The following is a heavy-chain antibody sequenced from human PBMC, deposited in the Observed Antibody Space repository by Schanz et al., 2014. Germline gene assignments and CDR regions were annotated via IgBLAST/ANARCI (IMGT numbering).Heavy chain of an antibody. CDR3: AKDAENTAMITDYFDY. V-gene: IGHV3-74*01. CDR2: IKSDGSRT. J-gene: IGHJ4*02. D-gene: IGHD5-18*01. Sequence: EVQLVESGGGLVQPGGSLRLSCAASGFTFSSYWMHWVRQVPGKGLVWVSRIKSDGSRTSYADSVKGRFTISSDNSKSTLYLQMSSVRAEDTAVYYCAKDAENTAMITDYFDYWGQGTLVTVSS. CDR1: GFTFSSYW.